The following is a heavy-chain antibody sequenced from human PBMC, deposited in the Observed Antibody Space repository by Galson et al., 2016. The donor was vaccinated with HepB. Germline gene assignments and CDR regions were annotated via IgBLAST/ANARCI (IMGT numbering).Heavy chain of an antibody. V-gene: IGHV5-51*01. Sequence: QSGAEVKKPGESLKISSKGSGYSFTRYYIAWVRQMPGKGLEWMGIIYPSDSDTRYSPSFQGQVTISADKSINTAYLQWSSLKASDTAMYYCARRRDILTGYHSYYYVMDVWGQGTTVTVSS. J-gene: IGHJ6*02. CDR2: IYPSDSDT. D-gene: IGHD3-9*01. CDR3: ARRRDILTGYHSYYYVMDV. CDR1: GYSFTRYY.